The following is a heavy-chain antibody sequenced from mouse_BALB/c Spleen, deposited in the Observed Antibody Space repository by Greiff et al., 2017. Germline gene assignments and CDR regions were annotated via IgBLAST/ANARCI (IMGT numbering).Heavy chain of an antibody. J-gene: IGHJ2*01. D-gene: IGHD3-1*01. Sequence: EVMLVESGGDLVKPGGSLKLSCAASGFTFSSYGMSWVRQTPDKRLEWVATISSGGSYTYYPDSVKGRFTISRDNAKNTLYLQMSSLKSEDTAMYYCARTARAPDYWGQGTTLTVSS. CDR3: ARTARAPDY. CDR2: ISSGGSYT. V-gene: IGHV5-6*02. CDR1: GFTFSSYG.